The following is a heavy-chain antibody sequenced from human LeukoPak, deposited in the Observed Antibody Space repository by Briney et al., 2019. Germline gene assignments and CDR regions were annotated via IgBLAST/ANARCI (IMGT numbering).Heavy chain of an antibody. CDR2: MNPNSGNT. J-gene: IGHJ4*02. V-gene: IGHV1-8*02. CDR1: GYTFTGYY. CDR3: ARGDYYADFDY. Sequence: ASVKVSCKASGYTFTGYYMHWVRQAPGQGLEWMGWMNPNSGNTGYAQKFQGRVTMTRNTSISTAYMELSSLRSEDTAVYYCARGDYYADFDYWGQGTLVTVSS. D-gene: IGHD3-10*01.